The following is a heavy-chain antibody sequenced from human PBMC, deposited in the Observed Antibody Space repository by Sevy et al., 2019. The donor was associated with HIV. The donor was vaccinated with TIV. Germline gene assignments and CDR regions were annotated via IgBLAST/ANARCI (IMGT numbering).Heavy chain of an antibody. CDR3: ATSRSGYFDSSGYYIY. J-gene: IGHJ4*02. D-gene: IGHD3-22*01. V-gene: IGHV5-51*01. CDR2: IYPEDSET. Sequence: GESLKISCQGSGYSFTSHWIGWVRHMPGKGLEWMGIIYPEDSETRYSPSFQGQVTFSADKSIGTAYLRWSSLKASDTAMYYCATSRSGYFDSSGYYIYWGQGTLVTVSS. CDR1: GYSFTSHW.